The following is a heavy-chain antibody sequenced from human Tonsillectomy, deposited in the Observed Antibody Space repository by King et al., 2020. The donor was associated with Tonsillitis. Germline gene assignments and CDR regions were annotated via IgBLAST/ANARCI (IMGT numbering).Heavy chain of an antibody. D-gene: IGHD3-10*01. CDR2: ISGSGGTT. CDR1: GFTFSTSP. CDR3: AKGVRWFGDSEDY. V-gene: IGHV3-23*01. Sequence: VQLLESGGGLVQPGGSLRLSCAASGFTFSTSPMSWVRQAPGKGLEWVSAISGSGGTTYYANSVKDRFTISRDNSKNTLYLQMNSLRAEDTAVFYCAKGVRWFGDSEDYWGQGTLVSVSS. J-gene: IGHJ4*02.